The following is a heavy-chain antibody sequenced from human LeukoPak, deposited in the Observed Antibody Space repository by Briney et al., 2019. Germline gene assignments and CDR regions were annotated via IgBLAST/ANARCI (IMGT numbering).Heavy chain of an antibody. Sequence: GGSLRLSCAASGFTFSSYAMSWVRQAPGKGLEWVSAISGSGGSTYYADSVKGRFTISRDNSKNTLYLQMNSLRAEDTAVSYCAKDVGGIYDILTGYYWPDYWGQGTLVTVSS. J-gene: IGHJ4*02. CDR1: GFTFSSYA. CDR3: AKDVGGIYDILTGYYWPDY. CDR2: ISGSGGST. V-gene: IGHV3-23*01. D-gene: IGHD3-9*01.